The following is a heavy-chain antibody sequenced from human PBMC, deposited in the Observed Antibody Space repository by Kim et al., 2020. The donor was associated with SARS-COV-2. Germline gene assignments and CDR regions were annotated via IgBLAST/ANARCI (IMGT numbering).Heavy chain of an antibody. J-gene: IGHJ4*02. CDR3: AIELGDSSSRYY. V-gene: IGHV4-34*01. D-gene: IGHD6-6*01. Sequence: NYNPSPKSRGTISVDTSKNQFSLKLSSVTAADTAVYYCAIELGDSSSRYYWGQGTLVTVSS.